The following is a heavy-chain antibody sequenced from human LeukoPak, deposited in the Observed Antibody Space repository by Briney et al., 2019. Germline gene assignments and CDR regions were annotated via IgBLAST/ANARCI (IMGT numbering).Heavy chain of an antibody. J-gene: IGHJ3*02. CDR1: GFTFSSYD. CDR3: ARGVGARTPDAFDI. CDR2: ISRSGDST. V-gene: IGHV3-23*01. D-gene: IGHD1-26*01. Sequence: GGSLRLSCAASGFTFSSYDMSWVRQAPGKGLEWVSAISRSGDSTYYVDSVKGRFTISRDNSKNTLYLQMNSLRAEDTAVYYCARGVGARTPDAFDIWGQGTMVTVSS.